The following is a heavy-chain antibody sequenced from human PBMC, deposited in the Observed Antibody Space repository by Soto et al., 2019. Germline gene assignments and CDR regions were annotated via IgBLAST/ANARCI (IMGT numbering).Heavy chain of an antibody. V-gene: IGHV1-69*15. CDR3: ARELPPAPGSFREDALDI. Sequence: QVQLVQSGAELKKPGSSVNVSCQASGGTFSNYAISWVRQAPGQGLEWMGKIIPIFGTTNYAANFRGRVTITADEYTTTAYMELSSLRSDDTALYYCARELPPAPGSFREDALDIWGQGTMITVSS. CDR2: IIPIFGTT. CDR1: GGTFSNYA. D-gene: IGHD6-13*01. J-gene: IGHJ3*02.